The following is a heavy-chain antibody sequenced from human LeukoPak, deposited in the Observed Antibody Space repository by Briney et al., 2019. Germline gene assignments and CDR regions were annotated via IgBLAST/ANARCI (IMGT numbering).Heavy chain of an antibody. D-gene: IGHD5-24*01. CDR2: ISGGGVKT. Sequence: GGSLRLSCAGSGFTFSSYVMSWVRQAPGKGLEWVSIISGGGVKTYYADSVKGWFTISRDNSKNTLYLQMNSLRAEDTAVYYCAKARDAYNFYYFDYWGQGTLVTVSS. J-gene: IGHJ4*02. CDR3: AKARDAYNFYYFDY. CDR1: GFTFSSYV. V-gene: IGHV3-23*01.